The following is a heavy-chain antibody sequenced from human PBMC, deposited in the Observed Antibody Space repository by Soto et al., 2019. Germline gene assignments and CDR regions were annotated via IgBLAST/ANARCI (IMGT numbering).Heavy chain of an antibody. V-gene: IGHV4-39*01. D-gene: IGHD3-3*01. J-gene: IGHJ5*02. CDR3: ARRFGVVISVWFDP. CDR1: GGSISSISYY. CDR2: IYYSGSI. Sequence: SETLSLTCTVSGGSISSISYYWGWIRQPPGKGLEWIGSIYYSGSIYYNPSLKSRVTISVDTSKNQFSLKLSSVTAADTAVYYCARRFGVVISVWFDPWGQGTLVTVSS.